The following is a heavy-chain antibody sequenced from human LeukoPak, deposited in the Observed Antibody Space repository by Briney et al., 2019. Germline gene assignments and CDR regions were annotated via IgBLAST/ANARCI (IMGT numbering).Heavy chain of an antibody. CDR2: ISSSSSYI. V-gene: IGHV3-21*01. J-gene: IGHJ4*02. CDR1: GFTFSSYS. D-gene: IGHD5-18*01. Sequence: GGSLRLSCAASGFTFSSYSMNWVRQAPGKGLEWVSSISSSSSYIYYADSVKGRFTISRDNAKNSLYLQMNSLRAEDTAVYYCARADWDTAMIDYWGQGALVTVSS. CDR3: ARADWDTAMIDY.